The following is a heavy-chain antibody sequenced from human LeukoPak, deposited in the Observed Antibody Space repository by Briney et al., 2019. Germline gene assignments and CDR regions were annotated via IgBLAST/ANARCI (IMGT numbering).Heavy chain of an antibody. J-gene: IGHJ4*02. CDR3: ARGGYYDGSGYYYLDY. D-gene: IGHD3-22*01. V-gene: IGHV3-48*01. Sequence: GGSLRLSCAASGFTFSTYSMNWVRHAPGKGLEWVSYISSSDSPIDYTDSVKGRFTISRDNAKNSLYLQMNSLRVEDAAVYYCARGGYYDGSGYYYLDYWGQGTLVTVSS. CDR2: ISSSDSPI. CDR1: GFTFSTYS.